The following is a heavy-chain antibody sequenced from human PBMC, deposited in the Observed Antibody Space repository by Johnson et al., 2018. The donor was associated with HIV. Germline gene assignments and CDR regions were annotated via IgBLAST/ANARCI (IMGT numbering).Heavy chain of an antibody. Sequence: QEQLVESGGGVVQPGRSLRLSCAASGFTFSSYGMHCVRQAPGKGLEWVAVISYDGSNKYYADSVKGRFTISRDNSKNTLYLQMNSLRAEDTAVYYCAKGGPDAFDIWGQGTMVTVSS. CDR2: ISYDGSNK. J-gene: IGHJ3*02. D-gene: IGHD1-26*01. V-gene: IGHV3-30*18. CDR1: GFTFSSYG. CDR3: AKGGPDAFDI.